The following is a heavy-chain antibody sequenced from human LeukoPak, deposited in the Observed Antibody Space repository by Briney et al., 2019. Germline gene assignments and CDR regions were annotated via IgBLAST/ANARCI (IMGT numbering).Heavy chain of an antibody. CDR1: GFTFSSYA. D-gene: IGHD1/OR15-1a*01. CDR2: ISYDGSNK. Sequence: PGRSLRLSCAASGFTFSSYAMHWVRQAPGKGLEWVAVISYDGSNKYYADSVKGRFTISRDNSKNTLYLQMNSLRAEDTAVYYCAKEVDEQIAYNWFDPWGQGTLVTVSS. CDR3: AKEVDEQIAYNWFDP. J-gene: IGHJ5*02. V-gene: IGHV3-30*04.